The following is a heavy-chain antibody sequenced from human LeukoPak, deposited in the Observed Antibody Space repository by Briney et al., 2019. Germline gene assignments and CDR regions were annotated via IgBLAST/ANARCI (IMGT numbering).Heavy chain of an antibody. J-gene: IGHJ5*02. V-gene: IGHV4-34*01. CDR2: INHSEST. CDR3: ARGLRMRGTWSLWFDP. D-gene: IGHD1-26*01. CDR1: GGSFSGYY. Sequence: PSETLSLTCAVYGGSFSGYYWSWIRQPPGKGLEWIGEINHSESTNYNPSLKSRVTISVDTSKNQFSLKLSSVTAADTAVYYCARGLRMRGTWSLWFDPWGQGTLVTVSS.